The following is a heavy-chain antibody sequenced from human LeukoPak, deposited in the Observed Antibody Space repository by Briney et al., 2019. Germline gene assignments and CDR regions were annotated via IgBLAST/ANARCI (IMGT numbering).Heavy chain of an antibody. D-gene: IGHD6-19*01. CDR1: GFTFSIYS. CDR2: ISSSSSYI. V-gene: IGHV3-21*01. CDR3: ARHLAVAVKYFDY. J-gene: IGHJ4*02. Sequence: GGSLRLSCAASGFTFSIYSMNWVRQAPGKGLEWVSSISSSSSYIYYADSVKGRFTISRDDAKNSLYLQMNSLRAEDTAVYYCARHLAVAVKYFDYWGQGTLVTVSS.